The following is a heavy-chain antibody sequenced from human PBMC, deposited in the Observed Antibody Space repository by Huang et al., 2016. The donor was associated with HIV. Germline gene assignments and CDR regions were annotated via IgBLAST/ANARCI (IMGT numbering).Heavy chain of an antibody. Sequence: QVQLVQSGAEVKKPGSSVKLSCQSSGGGSSSYAISWVRQARGQGLEWMGGISPICGTTDYAPRFQGRVTITADESTNTAYIELSSLEYDDTALYYCARSGPRWGLATIWTLVYWGQGTLVTVSS. V-gene: IGHV1-69*13. CDR1: GGGSSSYA. D-gene: IGHD5-12*01. J-gene: IGHJ4*02. CDR3: ARSGPRWGLATIWTLVY. CDR2: ISPICGTT.